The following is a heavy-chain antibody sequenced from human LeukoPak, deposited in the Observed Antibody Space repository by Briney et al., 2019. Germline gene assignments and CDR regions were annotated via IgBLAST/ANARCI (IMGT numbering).Heavy chain of an antibody. CDR3: ARDGRDGDYLY. D-gene: IGHD4-17*01. Sequence: GGSQRLSCAASGFTFSDYYMSWIRQAPGKGLEWVSYINSSGSTIYYADSVQGRFTISRDNAKNSLYLQMNSLRAEDTAVYYCARDGRDGDYLYWGQGTWVTVSS. V-gene: IGHV3-11*01. J-gene: IGHJ4*02. CDR1: GFTFSDYY. CDR2: INSSGSTI.